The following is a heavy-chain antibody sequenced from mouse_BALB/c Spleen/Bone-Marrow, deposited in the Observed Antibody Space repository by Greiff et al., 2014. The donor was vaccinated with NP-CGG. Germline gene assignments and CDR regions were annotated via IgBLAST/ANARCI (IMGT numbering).Heavy chain of an antibody. J-gene: IGHJ4*01. D-gene: IGHD2-10*02. CDR1: GFNIKDSY. V-gene: IGHV14-4*02. CDR2: IDPENGDT. Sequence: VQLQQSGAELVRSGASVKLSCTGSGFNIKDSYIHWVKQRPGQGLEWIGWIDPENGDTEYAPKFQGKATMTADTSSNTAYLQLSSLTSEDAAVYHYSPYGNYGWEYWGQGTSVTVSS. CDR3: SPYGNYGWEY.